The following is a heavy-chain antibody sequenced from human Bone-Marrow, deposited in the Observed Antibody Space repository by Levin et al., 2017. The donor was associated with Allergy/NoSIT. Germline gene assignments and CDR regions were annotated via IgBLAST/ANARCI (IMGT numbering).Heavy chain of an antibody. CDR1: GFTFSSYS. J-gene: IGHJ3*01. CDR3: AGGVAMIVH. Sequence: GESLKISCAASGFTFSSYSMNWVRQAPGKGLEWVSSISSSSSYIYYADSVKGRFTISRDNAKNSLYLQMNSLRAEDTAVYYCAGGVAMIVHWGQGTMVTVSS. V-gene: IGHV3-21*01. D-gene: IGHD3-22*01. CDR2: ISSSSSYI.